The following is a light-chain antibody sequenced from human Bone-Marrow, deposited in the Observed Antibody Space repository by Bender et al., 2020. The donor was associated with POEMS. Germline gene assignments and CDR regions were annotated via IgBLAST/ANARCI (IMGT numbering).Light chain of an antibody. CDR3: CSYAGRSTRI. V-gene: IGLV2-23*01. Sequence: QSALTQPASVSGSPGQSITISCTGTSSDVGSFIVASWYQHHPGKVPKLIIFEGTNRPSGVSYRFSGSKSGKTAFLTISGLQVEDEADYYCCSYAGRSTRIFGLGTKLTVL. J-gene: IGLJ2*01. CDR1: SSDVGSFIV. CDR2: EGT.